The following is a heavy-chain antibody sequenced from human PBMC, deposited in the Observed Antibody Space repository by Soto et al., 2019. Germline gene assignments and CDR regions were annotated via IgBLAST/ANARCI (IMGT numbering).Heavy chain of an antibody. J-gene: IGHJ6*02. CDR3: AKDRRADWESYYYYAMDV. V-gene: IGHV1-46*01. CDR1: GYTFTSYY. D-gene: IGHD1-26*01. CDR2: INPSGGST. Sequence: ASVKVSCKASGYTFTSYYMHWVRQAPGQGLEWMGIINPSGGSTSYAQKFQGRVTMTRDTSTSTVYMELSSLRSEDTDVYYCAKDRRADWESYYYYAMDVWGQGTTVTVSS.